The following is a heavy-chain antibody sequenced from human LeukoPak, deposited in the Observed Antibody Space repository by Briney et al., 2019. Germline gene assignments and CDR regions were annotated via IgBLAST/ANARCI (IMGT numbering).Heavy chain of an antibody. CDR1: GGSMSSYY. J-gene: IGHJ5*02. D-gene: IGHD4-17*01. CDR3: TRDTGTTGEVKFDP. CDR2: FHYSGST. V-gene: IGHV4-59*12. Sequence: PSETLSLTCTVSGGSMSSYYWSWIRQPPEKGLEWIGYFHYSGSTSYNPSLKSRVTMSVDTSKSQFSLNLMSVTAADTAVYYCTRDTGTTGEVKFDPWGQGTLVTVSS.